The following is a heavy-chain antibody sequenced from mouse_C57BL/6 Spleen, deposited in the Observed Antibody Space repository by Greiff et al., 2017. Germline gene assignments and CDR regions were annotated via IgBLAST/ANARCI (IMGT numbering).Heavy chain of an antibody. Sequence: VQLQQSGAELVRPGASVKLSCTASGFNIKDDYMHWVKQRPEQGLEWIGWIDPENGDTEYASKFQGKATITADTSSNTAYLQLSSLTSADTAVYYCTFYDYGVFAYWGQGTLVTVSA. CDR1: GFNIKDDY. CDR2: IDPENGDT. J-gene: IGHJ3*01. V-gene: IGHV14-4*01. CDR3: TFYDYGVFAY. D-gene: IGHD2-4*01.